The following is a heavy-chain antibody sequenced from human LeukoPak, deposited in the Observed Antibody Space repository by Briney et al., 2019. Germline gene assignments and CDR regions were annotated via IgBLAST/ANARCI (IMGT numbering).Heavy chain of an antibody. Sequence: QPGGSLRLSCAASGFTFSSYSMNWVRQAPGKGLEWVSYISSSSSTIYYADSVKGRFTISRDNAKNSLYLQMNSLRAEDTAVYYCARMGIGYDSSGSDYWGQGTLVTVSS. CDR3: ARMGIGYDSSGSDY. V-gene: IGHV3-48*01. CDR1: GFTFSSYS. CDR2: ISSSSSTI. D-gene: IGHD3-22*01. J-gene: IGHJ4*02.